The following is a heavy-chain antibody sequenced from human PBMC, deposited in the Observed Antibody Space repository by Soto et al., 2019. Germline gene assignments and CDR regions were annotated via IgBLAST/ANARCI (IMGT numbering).Heavy chain of an antibody. CDR3: AKGQVVLDFEY. D-gene: IGHD2-2*01. J-gene: IGHJ4*02. CDR2: ISGSGGST. Sequence: GGSLRLSCAASGFTFSSYAMSLVRQAPGKGLEWVSAISGSGGSTYYADSVKGRFTITRDNSKNTLYLQMNSLSAEDTAVYYCAKGQVVLDFEYWGQGTLVTVSS. CDR1: GFTFSSYA. V-gene: IGHV3-23*01.